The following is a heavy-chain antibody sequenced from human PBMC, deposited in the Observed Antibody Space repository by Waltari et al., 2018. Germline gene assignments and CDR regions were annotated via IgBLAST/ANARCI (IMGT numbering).Heavy chain of an antibody. CDR3: ARGRNYDFWSGYNNWFDP. V-gene: IGHV4-34*01. CDR1: GGSFSGYY. J-gene: IGHJ5*02. D-gene: IGHD3-3*01. CDR2: INHSGST. Sequence: QVQLQQWGAGLLKPSETLSLTCAVYGGSFSGYYWSWLRQPPGKGLEWIGEINHSGSTNYNPSLKSRVTISVDTSKNQFSLKLSSVTAADTAVYYCARGRNYDFWSGYNNWFDPWGQGTLVTVSS.